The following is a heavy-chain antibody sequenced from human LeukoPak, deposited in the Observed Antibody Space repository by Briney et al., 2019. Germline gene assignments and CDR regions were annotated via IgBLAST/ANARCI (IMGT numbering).Heavy chain of an antibody. J-gene: IGHJ4*02. CDR3: ASVHYVASGPGLDS. Sequence: GGSLRLSCAASGFTFNSYAMHWVRQAPGKGLEWVSYISSSGSTIYYADSVKGRFTISRDAAKKSLYLQMNSLRAEDTAVYYCASVHYVASGPGLDSWGQGTLVTVSS. V-gene: IGHV3-48*03. CDR1: GFTFNSYA. D-gene: IGHD4/OR15-4a*01. CDR2: ISSSGSTI.